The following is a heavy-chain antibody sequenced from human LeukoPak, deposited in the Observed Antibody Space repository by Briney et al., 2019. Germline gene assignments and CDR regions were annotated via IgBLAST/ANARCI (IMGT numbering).Heavy chain of an antibody. J-gene: IGHJ4*02. D-gene: IGHD6-6*01. Sequence: SVKVSCKASGGTFSSYAISWVRQAPGQGLEWMGRIIPILGIANYAQKFQGRVTITADKSTSTAYMELSSLRSEDTAVYYCARDRGYSSSSGYFDYWGQGTLVTVSS. V-gene: IGHV1-69*04. CDR1: GGTFSSYA. CDR3: ARDRGYSSSSGYFDY. CDR2: IIPILGIA.